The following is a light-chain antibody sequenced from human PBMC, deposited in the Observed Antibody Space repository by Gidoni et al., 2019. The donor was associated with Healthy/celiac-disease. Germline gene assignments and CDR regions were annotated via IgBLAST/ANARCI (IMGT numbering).Light chain of an antibody. Sequence: ELELTHSPATLSCSPGERATLSCMASQSVSSYLAWYQQKPGQAPRLLIYDASNRATGLPARFSGSGSGTDFTLTISSLEPEDFAVYYCQQRSNSYTFXQXTKLEIK. CDR1: QSVSSY. J-gene: IGKJ2*01. CDR2: DAS. V-gene: IGKV3-11*01. CDR3: QQRSNSYT.